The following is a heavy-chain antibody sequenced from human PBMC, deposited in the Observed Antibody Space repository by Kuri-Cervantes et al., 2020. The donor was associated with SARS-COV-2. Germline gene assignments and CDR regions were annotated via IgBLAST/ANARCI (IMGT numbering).Heavy chain of an antibody. D-gene: IGHD1-26*01. CDR3: ARESTPGATMGYYYYYGMDV. V-gene: IGHV3-30*04. CDR2: ISYDGSVK. J-gene: IGHJ6*02. Sequence: GGSLRLSCAASGFTFSNYAIHWVRQAPARGLEWVAVISYDGSVKHYADSVKGRFTISRDDSKNTLYLQMNSLRTEDTAVYYCARESTPGATMGYYYYYGMDVWGQGTTVTVSS. CDR1: GFTFSNYA.